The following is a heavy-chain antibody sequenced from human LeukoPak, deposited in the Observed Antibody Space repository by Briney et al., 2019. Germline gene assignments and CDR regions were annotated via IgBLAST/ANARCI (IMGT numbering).Heavy chain of an antibody. CDR1: GYTFTSYG. CDR2: ISAYNGNT. CDR3: ARDRGYYDSSGYRFDY. D-gene: IGHD3-22*01. J-gene: IGHJ4*02. V-gene: IGHV1-18*01. Sequence: GASVKVSCKASGYTFTSYGISWVRQAPGQGLEWMGWISAYNGNTNYAQKPQGRVTMTTDTSTSTAYMELRSLRSDDTAVYYCARDRGYYDSSGYRFDYWGQGTLVTVSS.